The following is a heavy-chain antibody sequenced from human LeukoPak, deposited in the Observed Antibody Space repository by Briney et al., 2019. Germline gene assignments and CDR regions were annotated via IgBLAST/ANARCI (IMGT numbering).Heavy chain of an antibody. CDR1: GGTFRNYA. J-gene: IGHJ4*02. V-gene: IGHV1-69*13. Sequence: SVKVSCKASGGTFRNYAISWVRQAPGQGLEWMGGIIPIFGTANYAQKFQGRVTITADESTSTAYMELSSLRSEDTAVYYCARDSDYYDSSGYSYYFDYWGQGTLVTVSS. CDR3: ARDSDYYDSSGYSYYFDY. CDR2: IIPIFGTA. D-gene: IGHD3-22*01.